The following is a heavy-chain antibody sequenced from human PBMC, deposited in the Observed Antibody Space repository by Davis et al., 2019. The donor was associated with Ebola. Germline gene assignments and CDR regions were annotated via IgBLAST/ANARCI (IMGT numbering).Heavy chain of an antibody. CDR2: VYTSGNT. CDR1: GASISSEYFS. CDR3: ARDRQDSRAYGF. V-gene: IGHV4-61*09. Sequence: SETLSPTCNVSGASISSEYFSWTWVRQPAGKGLEWIGHVYTSGNTKYNPSLESRVTISLDTSKNQFSLRLNSVTAADTAMYFCARDRQDSRAYGFWGQGTLVTVSS. J-gene: IGHJ4*02. D-gene: IGHD2-15*01.